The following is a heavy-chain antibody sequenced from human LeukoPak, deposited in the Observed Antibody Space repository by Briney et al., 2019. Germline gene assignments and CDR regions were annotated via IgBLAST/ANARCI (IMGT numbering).Heavy chain of an antibody. CDR1: GFSVSSNY. Sequence: GGSLRLSCAASGFSVSSNYMSWVRQAPGKGLEWVSVIYSDGSTYYADSVKGRFTISRDNAKNSVYLQMNSLRAEDTAVYYCAREPSYTSSWYTSCDYWGQGTLVTVSS. CDR2: IYSDGST. J-gene: IGHJ4*02. CDR3: AREPSYTSSWYTSCDY. V-gene: IGHV3-53*01. D-gene: IGHD6-13*01.